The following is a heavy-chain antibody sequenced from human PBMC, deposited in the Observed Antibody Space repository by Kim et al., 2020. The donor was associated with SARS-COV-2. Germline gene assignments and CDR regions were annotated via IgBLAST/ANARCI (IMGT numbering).Heavy chain of an antibody. CDR2: IFHTGST. CDR1: GGSIGSSNYY. J-gene: IGHJ4*02. D-gene: IGHD6-19*01. Sequence: SETLSLTCIVSGGSIGSSNYYWGWIRRPPGRGLEWIGNIFHTGSTYYNPSLKSRVTMSVDTSKNQFSLKLNSVTAADTAVYYCARLLQWLNPVDFWGQGTLVTVPS. V-gene: IGHV4-39*01. CDR3: ARLLQWLNPVDF.